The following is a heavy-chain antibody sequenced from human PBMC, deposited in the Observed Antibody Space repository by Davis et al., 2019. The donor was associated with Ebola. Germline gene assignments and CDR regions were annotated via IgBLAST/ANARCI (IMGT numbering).Heavy chain of an antibody. J-gene: IGHJ4*02. CDR3: ARASFGYNSGWYADY. CDR1: ASILTNYA. D-gene: IGHD6-19*01. V-gene: IGHV1-3*01. Sequence: ASAKVSCKASASILTNYAIHWVRQDPGQRLEWMGWVNGGNGNTKYSQRFQGRVTITTDTSASTVYLDLTSLRSDDTAVFYCARASFGYNSGWYADYWGPGSLVTVSS. CDR2: VNGGNGNT.